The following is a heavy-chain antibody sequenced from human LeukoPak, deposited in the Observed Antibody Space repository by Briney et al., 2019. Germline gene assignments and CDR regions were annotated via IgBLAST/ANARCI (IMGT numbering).Heavy chain of an antibody. Sequence: GGSLRLSCAASGFTFRNNWMNWIRQTPGKGLEWVANIRPDASDTGYVDSVKGRFTISRDNAKNLLYLQMNSLRVDDTAVYYCAKDGELVAAPNYWGQGTLVTVSS. V-gene: IGHV3-7*03. D-gene: IGHD2-15*01. CDR1: GFTFRNNW. J-gene: IGHJ4*02. CDR2: IRPDASDT. CDR3: AKDGELVAAPNY.